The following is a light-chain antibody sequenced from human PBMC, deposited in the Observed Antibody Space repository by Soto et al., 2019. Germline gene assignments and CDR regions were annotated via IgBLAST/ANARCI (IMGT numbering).Light chain of an antibody. CDR1: HDISNY. V-gene: IGKV1-33*01. J-gene: IGKJ5*01. CDR3: QQYENLPT. Sequence: DIQMTQSPSSLSASVGDRVTITCRASHDISNYLAWYQQKPGKVPKLLIYDASNLEAGVPSRFRGSGSGTDFTFTISRLQPEDIATYYRQQYENLPTFGQGTRLEIK. CDR2: DAS.